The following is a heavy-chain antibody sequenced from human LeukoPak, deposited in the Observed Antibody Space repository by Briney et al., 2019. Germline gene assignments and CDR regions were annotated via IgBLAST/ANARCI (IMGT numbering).Heavy chain of an antibody. J-gene: IGHJ4*02. CDR2: INSDGSST. Sequence: GGSLRLSCAASGFTFSSYWMHWVRQAPGKGLVWVSRINSDGSSTSYADSVKGRFTISRDNAKNTLYLQMNSLRAEDTAVYYCASNVAVAGTGPDYWGQGTLVTVSS. CDR1: GFTFSSYW. D-gene: IGHD6-19*01. CDR3: ASNVAVAGTGPDY. V-gene: IGHV3-74*01.